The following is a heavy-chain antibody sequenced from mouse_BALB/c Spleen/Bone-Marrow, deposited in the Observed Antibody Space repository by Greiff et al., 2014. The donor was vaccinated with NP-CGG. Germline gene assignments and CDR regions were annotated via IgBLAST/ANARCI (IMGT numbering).Heavy chain of an antibody. CDR2: IYPGSGST. CDR3: TIWDYGYMDY. CDR1: GYTFTSYW. D-gene: IGHD1-2*01. V-gene: IGHV1S22*01. Sequence: LQQSGSELVRPGASVKLSCKASGYTFTSYWMHWVKQRHGQGLEWIGNIYPGSGSTNYDEKFKSKGPLTVDTSSSTAYMHLSSLTSEDSAVYYCTIWDYGYMDYWGQPTTAPVPS. J-gene: IGHJ4*01.